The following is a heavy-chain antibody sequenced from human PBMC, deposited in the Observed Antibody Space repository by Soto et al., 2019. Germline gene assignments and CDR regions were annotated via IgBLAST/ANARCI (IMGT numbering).Heavy chain of an antibody. CDR3: ARTLYGDNVDY. D-gene: IGHD4-17*01. CDR2: VNPNSGNT. J-gene: IGHJ4*02. Sequence: QVQLVQSGAEVKKPGASVKVSCKASGYTFTSYDINWVRQATGQGLEWMRWVNPNSGNTGYAQKFQGRVTMTSTTSISTAYLFLSSLRSEDTAVYYCARTLYGDNVDYWGQGTLITVSS. V-gene: IGHV1-8*01. CDR1: GYTFTSYD.